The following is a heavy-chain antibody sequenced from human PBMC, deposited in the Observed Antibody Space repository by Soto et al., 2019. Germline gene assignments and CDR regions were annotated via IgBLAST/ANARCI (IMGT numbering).Heavy chain of an antibody. CDR2: FDPEDGET. CDR1: GYTLTELS. D-gene: IGHD4-17*01. J-gene: IGHJ6*03. Sequence: ASVKVSCKVSGYTLTELSMHWVRQAPGKGLEWMGGFDPEDGETIYAQKFQGRVTMTEDTSTDTAYMELSSLRSEDTAVYYCVTGGMTTVTYRDYYYYMDVWGKGTTVTVS. V-gene: IGHV1-24*01. CDR3: VTGGMTTVTYRDYYYYMDV.